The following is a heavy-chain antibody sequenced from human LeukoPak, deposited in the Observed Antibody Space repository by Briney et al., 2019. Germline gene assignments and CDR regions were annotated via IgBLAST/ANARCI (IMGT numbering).Heavy chain of an antibody. CDR3: ARLVGYCISTRCLDFDY. V-gene: IGHV1-69*05. CDR2: IIPIFGTA. J-gene: IGHJ4*02. CDR1: GGTFSSYA. Sequence: SVTVSCTPSGGTFSSYATSWGRQAPGQGLEWMGGIIPIFGTANYAQKFQGRVTITTDESTSTAYMELSSLRSEDTAVYYCARLVGYCISTRCLDFDYWGQGTLVTVSS. D-gene: IGHD2-2*01.